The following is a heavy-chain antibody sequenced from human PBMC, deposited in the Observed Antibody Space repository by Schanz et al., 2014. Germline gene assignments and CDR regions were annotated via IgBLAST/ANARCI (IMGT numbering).Heavy chain of an antibody. CDR3: AKVAPAATYLDS. Sequence: PGGSLRLSCAASGFTFSIYGMSWVRQAPGKGLEWVSRMIGSGSSVFYADSVKGRFTISRDNLKNTVYLQMNSLRAGDTAVYYCAKVAPAATYLDSWGLGTLVTVSS. D-gene: IGHD2-2*01. V-gene: IGHV3-23*01. CDR2: MIGSGSSV. CDR1: GFTFSIYG. J-gene: IGHJ4*02.